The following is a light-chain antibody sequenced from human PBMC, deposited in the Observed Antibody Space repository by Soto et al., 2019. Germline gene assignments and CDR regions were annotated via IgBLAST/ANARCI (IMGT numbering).Light chain of an antibody. CDR3: QQANSLPRT. V-gene: IGKV1D-12*01. CDR1: QAISTW. Sequence: DIQMTQSPSSVSASVGDRVTITCRASQAISTWLAWYQQKPGKAPKLLIYAASNLQTRVPSRFSGSGSGTDFTLTISSLQPEDFATYYCQQANSLPRTFGQGTKVEIK. J-gene: IGKJ1*01. CDR2: AAS.